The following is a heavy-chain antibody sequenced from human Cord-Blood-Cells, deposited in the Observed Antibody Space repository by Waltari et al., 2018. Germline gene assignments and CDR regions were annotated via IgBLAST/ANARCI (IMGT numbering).Heavy chain of an antibody. CDR2: INPSSGGT. Sequence: QVQLVQSGAEVKKPGASVKVSCKASGYTFTGYYMHWVRQAPGQGLGWIGWINPSSGGTNYAQKFEGRVTMTRDTSSSTAYMELSRLRSDDTAVYYCARHTAEKCSSTSCYAFDIWGQGTMVTVSS. J-gene: IGHJ3*02. V-gene: IGHV1-2*02. D-gene: IGHD2-2*01. CDR1: GYTFTGYY. CDR3: ARHTAEKCSSTSCYAFDI.